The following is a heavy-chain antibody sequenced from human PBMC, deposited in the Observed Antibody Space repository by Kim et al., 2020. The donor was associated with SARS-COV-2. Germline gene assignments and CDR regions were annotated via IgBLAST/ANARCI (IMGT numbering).Heavy chain of an antibody. D-gene: IGHD5-18*01. Sequence: GGSLRLSCAASGFTFSSYSMHWVRQAPGKGLEWVAVISYDGSNKYYADSVKGRFTISRDNSKNTLYLQMNSLRAEDTAVYYCARDSSCGTWLQLLFDYWGQGTLVTVSS. CDR1: GFTFSSYS. CDR3: ARDSSCGTWLQLLFDY. CDR2: ISYDGSNK. J-gene: IGHJ4*02. V-gene: IGHV3-30*04.